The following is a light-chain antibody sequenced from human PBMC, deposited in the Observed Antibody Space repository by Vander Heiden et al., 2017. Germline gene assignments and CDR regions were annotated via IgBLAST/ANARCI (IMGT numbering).Light chain of an antibody. CDR3: QVWDTTTDQGV. CDR2: HDS. CDR1: HIGSKS. Sequence: SYVITQPPSVAVPPGQTARIPCGGNHIGSKSVHWYQQRPGRAPMVVVNHDSDRPSGIPARFSGSNSGNTATLTISRVEAADEADYYCQVWDTTTDQGVFGGGTQLTVL. J-gene: IGLJ7*01. V-gene: IGLV3-21*02.